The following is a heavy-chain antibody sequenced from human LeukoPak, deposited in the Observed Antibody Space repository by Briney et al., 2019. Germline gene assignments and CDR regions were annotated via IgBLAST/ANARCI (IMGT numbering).Heavy chain of an antibody. Sequence: SETLSLTCTVSGGSISSYSWSWMRQPAGKGLEWIGRIYPRESPNYNPSLKSRVIMSVDKSKNQFSLKLRPVTAADTAVYYCAREWHHVFDYWGQGNLVTVSS. D-gene: IGHD5-12*01. J-gene: IGHJ4*02. CDR2: IYPRESP. CDR1: GGSISSYS. V-gene: IGHV4-4*07. CDR3: AREWHHVFDY.